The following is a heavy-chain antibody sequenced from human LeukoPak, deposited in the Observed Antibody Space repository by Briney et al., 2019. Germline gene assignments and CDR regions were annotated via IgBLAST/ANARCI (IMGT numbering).Heavy chain of an antibody. CDR2: IRYDGSNK. CDR3: AKDLTGYSYGLT. J-gene: IGHJ4*02. CDR1: GFTFSSYG. Sequence: GRSLRLSCAASGFTFSSYGMRWVRQAPGKGLEWVAFIRYDGSNKYYADSVKGRFTISRDNSKNTLYLQMNSLRAEDTAVYYCAKDLTGYSYGLTWGQGTLVTVSS. D-gene: IGHD5-18*01. V-gene: IGHV3-30*02.